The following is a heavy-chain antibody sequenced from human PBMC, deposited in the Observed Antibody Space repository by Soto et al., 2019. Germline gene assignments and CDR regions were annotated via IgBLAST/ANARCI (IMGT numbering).Heavy chain of an antibody. D-gene: IGHD2-2*01. CDR1: GFTFSSYA. V-gene: IGHV3-23*01. CDR3: AREIGIVVVPAATQNWFDP. CDR2: ISGSGGST. Sequence: EVQLLESGGGLVQPGGSLRLSCAASGFTFSSYAMSWVRQAPGKGLEWVSAISGSGGSTYYADSVKGRFTISRDNSKNTLYLQMNSLRAEDTAVYYCAREIGIVVVPAATQNWFDPWGQGTLVTVSS. J-gene: IGHJ5*02.